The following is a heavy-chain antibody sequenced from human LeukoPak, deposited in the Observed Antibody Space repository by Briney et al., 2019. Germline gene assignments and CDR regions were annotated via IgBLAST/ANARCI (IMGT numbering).Heavy chain of an antibody. CDR2: INTNTGNP. D-gene: IGHD5-12*01. CDR1: GYTFSTYA. J-gene: IGHJ4*02. Sequence: ASVKVSCKASGYTFSTYAINWVRQAPGQGLEWMGWINTNTGNPTYAQGFTGRFVFSLDTSVSTADLQISSLKAEDTAVYYCARLAGIVATIERYFDYWGQGTLVTVSS. V-gene: IGHV7-4-1*02. CDR3: ARLAGIVATIERYFDY.